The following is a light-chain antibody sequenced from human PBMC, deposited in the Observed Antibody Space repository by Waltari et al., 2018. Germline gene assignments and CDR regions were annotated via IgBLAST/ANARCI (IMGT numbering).Light chain of an antibody. V-gene: IGKV1-5*01. Sequence: DIQMTQSPSTLSASIGDRVTITCRASPSVSRWLAWYQPKPGKAPKVLIYDASSLESGVPSRFSGSGSGTEFTLTISSLQPDDFATYYCQQYTTYSGTFGQGTKVEIK. J-gene: IGKJ1*01. CDR2: DAS. CDR1: PSVSRW. CDR3: QQYTTYSGT.